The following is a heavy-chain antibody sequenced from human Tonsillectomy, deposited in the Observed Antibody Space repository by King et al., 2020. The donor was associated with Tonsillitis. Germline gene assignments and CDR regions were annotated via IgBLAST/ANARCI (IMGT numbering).Heavy chain of an antibody. J-gene: IGHJ6*02. V-gene: IGHV3-11*01. D-gene: IGHD3/OR15-3a*01. Sequence: VQLVESGGGLVKPGGSLRLSCAASGFTFSDYYMSWIRQAPGRGLEWGSYISSSGGTIHYADSVKGRFTISRDNAKNSLYLQLNSLRAEDTAVYSCARRRTGYGIWYYGMDVWGQGTTVTVSS. CDR3: ARRRTGYGIWYYGMDV. CDR2: ISSSGGTI. CDR1: GFTFSDYY.